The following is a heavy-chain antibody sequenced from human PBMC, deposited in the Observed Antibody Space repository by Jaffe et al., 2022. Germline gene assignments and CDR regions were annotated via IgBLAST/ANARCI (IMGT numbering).Heavy chain of an antibody. CDR1: GFTFDDYA. Sequence: EVQLVESGGGLVQPGRSLRLSCAASGFTFDDYAMHWVRQAPGKGLEWVSGISWNSGSIGYADSVKGRFTISRDNAKNSLYLQMNSLRAEDTALYYCAKEKWGDRRYCSGGSCQPGGAFDIWGQGTMVTVSS. V-gene: IGHV3-9*01. J-gene: IGHJ3*02. CDR3: AKEKWGDRRYCSGGSCQPGGAFDI. D-gene: IGHD2-15*01. CDR2: ISWNSGSI.